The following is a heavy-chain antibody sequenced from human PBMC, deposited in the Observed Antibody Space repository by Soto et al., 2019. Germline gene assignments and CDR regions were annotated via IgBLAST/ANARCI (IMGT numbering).Heavy chain of an antibody. CDR1: GGSISSSSYY. V-gene: IGHV4-61*01. CDR3: ARARRESIVATGYYFDY. CDR2: IYYSGST. D-gene: IGHD5-12*01. Sequence: SETLSLTCTVSGGSISSSSYYWSWIRQPPGKGLEWIGYIYYSGSTNYNPSLKSRVTISVDTSKNQFSLKLSSVTAADTAVYYCARARRESIVATGYYFDYWGQGTLVTVSS. J-gene: IGHJ4*02.